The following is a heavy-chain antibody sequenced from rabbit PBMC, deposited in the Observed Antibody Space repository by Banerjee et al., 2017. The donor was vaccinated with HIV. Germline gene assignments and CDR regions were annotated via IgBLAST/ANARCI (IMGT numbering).Heavy chain of an antibody. CDR3: ARDRDGDAGYGSLAL. D-gene: IGHD7-1*01. CDR1: GFSFSNKCV. Sequence: QEQLEESGGDLVKPEGSLTLTCTASGFSFSNKCVMCWVRQAPGKGLEWIGCINTSSGNTVYASWAKGRFTISKTSSTTVTLQMTSLTAADTATYFCARDRDGDAGYGSLALWGPGTLVTVS. J-gene: IGHJ4*01. CDR2: INTSSGNT. V-gene: IGHV1S45*01.